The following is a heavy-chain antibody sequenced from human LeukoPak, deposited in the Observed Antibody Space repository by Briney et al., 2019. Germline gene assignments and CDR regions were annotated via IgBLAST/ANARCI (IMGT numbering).Heavy chain of an antibody. D-gene: IGHD2-21*01. CDR1: GGSISSSSYY. J-gene: IGHJ4*02. CDR3: ARDRVSIALVRDY. Sequence: PSETLSLTCTVSGGSISSSSYYWGWIRQPPGKGLEWIGSIYYSGSTYYNPSLKSRVTISVDTSKNQFSLKLSSVTAADTAVYYCARDRVSIALVRDYWGQGTLVTVSS. CDR2: IYYSGST. V-gene: IGHV4-39*07.